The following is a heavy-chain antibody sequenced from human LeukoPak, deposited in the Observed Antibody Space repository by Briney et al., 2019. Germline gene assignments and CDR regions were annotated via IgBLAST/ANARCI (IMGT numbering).Heavy chain of an antibody. Sequence: GGSLRLSCAASGFTFSSYAMSWVRQAPGKGLEWVSAISGSGGSTYYADSVKGRFTISRDNSKNTLYLQMNSLRAEDTAVYYCAKDPNYYDSSGLTYYFDYWGQGTLVTASA. J-gene: IGHJ4*02. V-gene: IGHV3-23*01. CDR2: ISGSGGST. CDR3: AKDPNYYDSSGLTYYFDY. CDR1: GFTFSSYA. D-gene: IGHD3-22*01.